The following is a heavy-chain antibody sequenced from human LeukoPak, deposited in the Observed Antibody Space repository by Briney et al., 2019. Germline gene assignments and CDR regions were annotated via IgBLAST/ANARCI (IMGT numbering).Heavy chain of an antibody. CDR1: GFTFSSYS. V-gene: IGHV3-21*01. D-gene: IGHD5-12*01. Sequence: GGSLRLSCAASGFTFSSYSMNWVRQAPGKGLEWVSSISGSSSYIYYADSVKGRFTISRDNAKNSLYLQMNSLRAEDTAVYYCARDYSGYSGYDLNYYWGQGTLVTVSS. CDR2: ISGSSSYI. J-gene: IGHJ4*02. CDR3: ARDYSGYSGYDLNYY.